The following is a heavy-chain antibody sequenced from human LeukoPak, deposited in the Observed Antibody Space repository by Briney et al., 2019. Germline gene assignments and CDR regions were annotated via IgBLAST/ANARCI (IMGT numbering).Heavy chain of an antibody. Sequence: GASVKVSCKASGFTFASSAVQWVRQARGQRVEWIGWIFVGSANTNYAQKFQERVTITRDMSTGTAYMELSSLRSEDTAVYYCAAFDAGDCGGDCPFFSFPWGQGTLVTVSP. CDR1: GFTFASSA. V-gene: IGHV1-58*01. CDR3: AAFDAGDCGGDCPFFSFP. J-gene: IGHJ5*02. CDR2: IFVGSANT. D-gene: IGHD2-21*02.